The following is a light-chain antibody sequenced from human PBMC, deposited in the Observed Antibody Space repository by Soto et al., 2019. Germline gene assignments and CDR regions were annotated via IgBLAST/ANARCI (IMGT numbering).Light chain of an antibody. Sequence: DIQMPQSPSTLSGSVGDRVTITCRASQTISSWLACYQLKPGQAPKLLSYKASTLKSGVPSRFNGSGCGTEYTIAISSLQTDDFANYYCKHHNCYSESFGQTTKVVLK. V-gene: IGKV1-5*03. J-gene: IGKJ1*01. CDR3: KHHNCYSES. CDR1: QTISSW. CDR2: KAS.